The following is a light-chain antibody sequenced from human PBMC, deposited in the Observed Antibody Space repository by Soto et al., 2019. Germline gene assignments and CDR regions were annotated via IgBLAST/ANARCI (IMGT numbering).Light chain of an antibody. CDR2: SAS. J-gene: IGKJ2*01. V-gene: IGKV3-11*01. CDR3: QHRGAWSPYT. Sequence: ELVLTQSPATLSLSPGDRATLSCRANETIYNFLAWYQQKPGQAPRLLLYSASDRATGVPARFSGSGSGTDFTLTISGLEPEDFAVYYCQHRGAWSPYTFGQGTKLDIK. CDR1: ETIYNF.